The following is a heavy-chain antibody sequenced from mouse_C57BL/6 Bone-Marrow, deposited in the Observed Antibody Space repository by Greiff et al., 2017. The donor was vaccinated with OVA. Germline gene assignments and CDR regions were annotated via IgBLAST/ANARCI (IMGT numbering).Heavy chain of an antibody. CDR1: GYAFSSYW. D-gene: IGHD6-1*01. Sequence: VQLVESGAELVKPGASVKISCKASGYAFSSYWMNWVKQRPGKGLELIGQIYPGDGDTNYNGKFKGKATLTADKSSSTAYTQLSSLTSEDSAVYFCARSGQPDYWGQGTTLTVSS. CDR3: ARSGQPDY. J-gene: IGHJ2*01. V-gene: IGHV1-80*01. CDR2: IYPGDGDT.